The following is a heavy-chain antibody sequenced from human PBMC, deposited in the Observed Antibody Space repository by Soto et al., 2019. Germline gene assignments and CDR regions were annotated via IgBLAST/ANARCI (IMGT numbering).Heavy chain of an antibody. CDR2: ISAYNGNT. J-gene: IGHJ4*02. V-gene: IGHV1-18*04. D-gene: IGHD3-22*01. CDR3: ARDSYYYDSSGLDY. Sequence: ASVNVSCKASGYTFTSYGISWVRQAPGQGLEWMGWISAYNGNTNYAQKLQGRVTMTTDTSTSTAYMGLRSLRSDDTAVYYCARDSYYYDSSGLDYWGQGTLVTVSS. CDR1: GYTFTSYG.